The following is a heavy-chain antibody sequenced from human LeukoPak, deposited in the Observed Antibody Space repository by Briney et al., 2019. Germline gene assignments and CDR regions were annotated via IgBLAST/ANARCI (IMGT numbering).Heavy chain of an antibody. CDR2: IYYSGST. V-gene: IGHV4-39*07. CDR1: GGSISSSSYY. D-gene: IGHD3-9*01. CDR3: ARDGAVYDIIDSNAFDI. Sequence: PSETLSLTCTVSGGSISSSSYYWGWIRQPPGKGLEWIGSIYYSGSTYYNPSLKSRVTISVDTSKNQFSLKLSSVAAADTAVYYCARDGAVYDIIDSNAFDIWGQGTMVTVSS. J-gene: IGHJ3*02.